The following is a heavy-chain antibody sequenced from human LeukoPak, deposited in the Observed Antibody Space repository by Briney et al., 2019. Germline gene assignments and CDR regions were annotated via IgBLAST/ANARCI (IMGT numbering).Heavy chain of an antibody. CDR1: GGSISSGSDY. CDR3: VRDHLAVAGMRLAWFDP. Sequence: SETLSLTCTVSGGSISSGSDYWSWSRQPAGKGLEWIGHIDTSGGTNYNPSLKSRVTISVDTSKNPFSLELSSVTAADTAVYYCVRDHLAVAGMRLAWFDPWGQGTVVTVSS. CDR2: IDTSGGT. D-gene: IGHD6-19*01. J-gene: IGHJ5*02. V-gene: IGHV4-61*09.